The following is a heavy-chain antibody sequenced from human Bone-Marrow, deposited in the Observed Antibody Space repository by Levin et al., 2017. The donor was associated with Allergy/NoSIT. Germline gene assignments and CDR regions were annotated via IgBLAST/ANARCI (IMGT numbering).Heavy chain of an antibody. Sequence: GESLKISCAASGFTFSSYAMHWVRQAPGKGLEWVAVISYDGSNKYYADSVKGRFTISRDNSKNTLYLQMNSLRAEDTAVYYCARDQGRRPFDYWGQGTLVTVSS. CDR2: ISYDGSNK. D-gene: IGHD1-1*01. V-gene: IGHV3-30*04. J-gene: IGHJ4*02. CDR1: GFTFSSYA. CDR3: ARDQGRRPFDY.